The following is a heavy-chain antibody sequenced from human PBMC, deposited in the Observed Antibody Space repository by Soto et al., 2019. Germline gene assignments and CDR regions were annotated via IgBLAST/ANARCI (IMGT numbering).Heavy chain of an antibody. J-gene: IGHJ4*02. D-gene: IGHD5-12*01. V-gene: IGHV3-7*01. CDR3: ARELYSGYDSIDY. CDR2: IKQGGNDK. Sequence: PGGSLRLSCAASGFTFSDYWMGWVRQAPGKGLEWVANIKQGGNDKYYVDSVKGRFTISRDDAKSSLYLQMNNLRVEDTAIYYCARELYSGYDSIDYWGQGTLVTVS. CDR1: GFTFSDYW.